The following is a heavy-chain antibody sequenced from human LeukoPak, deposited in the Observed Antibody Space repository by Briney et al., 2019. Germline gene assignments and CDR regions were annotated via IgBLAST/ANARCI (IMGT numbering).Heavy chain of an antibody. CDR3: ARGQSGRRFLADY. J-gene: IGHJ4*02. CDR2: MNPISGNT. CDR1: GYTFSSYD. Sequence: ASVKVSCKASGYTFSSYDINWVRQATGQGLEWMGWMNPISGNTGYAQKFQGRVTITRDNSINTAYMDLTNLRSEETAVYYCARGQSGRRFLADYWGQGTLVTVSS. V-gene: IGHV1-8*01. D-gene: IGHD3-3*01.